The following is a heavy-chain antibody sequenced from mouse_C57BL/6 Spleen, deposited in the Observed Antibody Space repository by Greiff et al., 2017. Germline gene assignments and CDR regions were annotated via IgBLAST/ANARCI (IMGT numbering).Heavy chain of an antibody. D-gene: IGHD2-4*01. CDR3: ARNPSYDYDVYFDY. CDR2: IYPRSGNT. CDR1: GYTFTSYG. V-gene: IGHV1-81*01. Sequence: VQLQQSGAELARPGASVQLSCKASGYTFTSYGISWVKQRTGQGLEWIGEIYPRSGNTYYNEKFKGKATLTADKSSSTAYMELRSLTSEDSAVYFCARNPSYDYDVYFDYWGQGTTLTVSS. J-gene: IGHJ2*01.